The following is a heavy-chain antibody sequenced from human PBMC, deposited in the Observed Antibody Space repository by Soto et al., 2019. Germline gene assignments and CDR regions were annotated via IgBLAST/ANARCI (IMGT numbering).Heavy chain of an antibody. Sequence: GGSLRLSCAASGFTFSTYSMNWVRQAPGKGLGWVSYITGSSGTRYYADSVKGRFTISRDNSKNTLYLQMNSLRAEDTAVYYCANSPRSSGYSKYYFDYWGQGTLVTVSS. CDR3: ANSPRSSGYSKYYFDY. V-gene: IGHV3-48*01. D-gene: IGHD3-22*01. CDR2: ITGSSGTR. J-gene: IGHJ4*02. CDR1: GFTFSTYS.